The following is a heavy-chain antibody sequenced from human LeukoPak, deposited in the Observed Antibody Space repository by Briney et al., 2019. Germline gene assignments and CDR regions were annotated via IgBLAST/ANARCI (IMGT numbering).Heavy chain of an antibody. D-gene: IGHD4-11*01. CDR1: GFTVNNAW. CDR3: TTDRYSFPY. CDR2: IKSKADGGTT. Sequence: PGGSLRLSCAASGFTVNNAWMCWVRQAPGKGLEWVGRIKSKADGGTTDYAAAVRGRFTMSTDDSTNTLYLQMNSLKFKDTGVYYCTTDRYSFPYWGQGTLVTVSS. J-gene: IGHJ4*02. V-gene: IGHV3-15*01.